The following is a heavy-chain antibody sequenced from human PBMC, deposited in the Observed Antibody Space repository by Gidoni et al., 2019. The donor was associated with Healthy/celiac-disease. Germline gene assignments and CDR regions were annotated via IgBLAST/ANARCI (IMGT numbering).Heavy chain of an antibody. J-gene: IGHJ4*02. V-gene: IGHV2-70*01. CDR3: ARILLAGARIAVAGAFDY. CDR1: GFSLSTSGMC. Sequence: QVTLRESGPALVKPTQTLTLTCTFSGFSLSTSGMCVSWIRQPPGKALEWLALIDWDDDKYYSTSLKTRPTISKDTSKNQVVLTMTNMDPVDTATYYCARILLAGARIAVAGAFDYWGQGTLVTVSS. CDR2: IDWDDDK. D-gene: IGHD6-19*01.